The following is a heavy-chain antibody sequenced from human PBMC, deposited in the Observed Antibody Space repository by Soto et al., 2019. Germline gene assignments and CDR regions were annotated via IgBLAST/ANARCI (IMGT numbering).Heavy chain of an antibody. CDR1: GGSFSGYY. Sequence: PAETPSLTCAVYGGSFSGYYWSWIRQPPGKGLEWIGEINHSGSTNYNPSLKSRVTISVDTSKNQFSLKLSSVTAADTAVYYCARRQQWLVPHIDYWGQGTLVTVSS. CDR3: ARRQQWLVPHIDY. V-gene: IGHV4-34*01. D-gene: IGHD6-19*01. CDR2: INHSGST. J-gene: IGHJ4*02.